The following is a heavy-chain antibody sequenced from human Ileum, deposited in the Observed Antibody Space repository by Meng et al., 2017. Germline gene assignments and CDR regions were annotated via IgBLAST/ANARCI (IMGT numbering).Heavy chain of an antibody. CDR2: AST. V-gene: IGHV4-61*08. CDR1: GGSVSSSGYQ. J-gene: IGHJ4*02. Sequence: QGELPGSGPGLVRPSETLSLICGVSGGSVSSSGYQWGWIRQPPGKGLEWIGYASTNYNPSLKSRVTISVDTSKNQFSLKLTSVTAADTAVYYCARDHWGSLDYWGQGVLVTVSS. D-gene: IGHD7-27*01. CDR3: ARDHWGSLDY.